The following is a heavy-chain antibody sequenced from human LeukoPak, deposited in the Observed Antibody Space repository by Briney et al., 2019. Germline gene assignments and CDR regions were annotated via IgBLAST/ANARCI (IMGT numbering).Heavy chain of an antibody. CDR1: GGSISSSNW. J-gene: IGHJ3*02. V-gene: IGHV4-4*02. Sequence: SETLSLTCTVSGGSISSSNWWSWVRQPPGKGLEWIGEIYHSGSTNYNPSLKSRVTISVDKSKNQFSLKLSSVTAADTAVYYCARVRGVIYAFDIWGQGTMVTVSS. D-gene: IGHD3-10*01. CDR3: ARVRGVIYAFDI. CDR2: IYHSGST.